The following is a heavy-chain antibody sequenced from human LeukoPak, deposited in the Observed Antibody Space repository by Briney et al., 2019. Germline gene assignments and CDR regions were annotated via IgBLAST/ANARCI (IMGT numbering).Heavy chain of an antibody. Sequence: GRFLRLSCEASGFTFSSYKMHWVRQAPGKGLEWVAVISSDGSNKYYADSVKGRFTISRDTSKNTLHLQMNSLRAEDTAVYYCTREFDIWGQGTLVTVSS. J-gene: IGHJ4*02. V-gene: IGHV3-30-3*01. CDR2: ISSDGSNK. CDR1: GFTFSSYK. CDR3: TREFDI.